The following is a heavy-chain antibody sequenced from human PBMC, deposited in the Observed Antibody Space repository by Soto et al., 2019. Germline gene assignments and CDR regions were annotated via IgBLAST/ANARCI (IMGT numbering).Heavy chain of an antibody. D-gene: IGHD6-19*01. CDR2: FDGPTTNA. Sequence: PGGSLRLSCEGTGLPFVPFAMMWAGQAPGRGREWVSTFDGPTTNAHYIDSVKGRFYISRNNAINTEYLQINGLRAEDTAVYYCVTWLSAHFDYWGRGTLVTVSS. J-gene: IGHJ4*02. CDR3: VTWLSAHFDY. V-gene: IGHV3-23*05. CDR1: GLPFVPFA.